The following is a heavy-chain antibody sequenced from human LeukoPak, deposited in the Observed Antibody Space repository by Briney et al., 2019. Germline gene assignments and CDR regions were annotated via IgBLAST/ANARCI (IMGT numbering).Heavy chain of an antibody. V-gene: IGHV4-31*03. CDR2: IYYSGST. Sequence: SETLSLTCTVSGGSISSGGYSWSWIRQHPGKGLEWIGYIYYSGSTYYNPSLKSRVTISVDTSKNQFSLKLSSVTAADTAVYYCARGARYDSSADDYWGQGTLVTVSS. CDR1: GGSISSGGYS. D-gene: IGHD3-22*01. CDR3: ARGARYDSSADDY. J-gene: IGHJ4*02.